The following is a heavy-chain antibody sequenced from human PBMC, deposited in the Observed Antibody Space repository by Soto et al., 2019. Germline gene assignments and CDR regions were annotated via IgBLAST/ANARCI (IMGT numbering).Heavy chain of an antibody. CDR2: RYDDAST. Sequence: QLQESGPGLVKPSETLSLSCSVSGDSIRNRNYYWAWIRQPPGKGLEWIVSRYDDASTFYNPSLKRRVTISIDTSKEQLSLKVTSVTAADTAVYYCARGISLGPSGYYLDFWGQGTLVTVSS. D-gene: IGHD3-22*01. CDR3: ARGISLGPSGYYLDF. V-gene: IGHV4-39*01. CDR1: GDSIRNRNYY. J-gene: IGHJ4*02.